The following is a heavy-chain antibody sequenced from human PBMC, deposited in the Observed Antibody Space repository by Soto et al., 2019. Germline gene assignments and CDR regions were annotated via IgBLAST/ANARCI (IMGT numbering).Heavy chain of an antibody. CDR3: ARSHYDILTGYTNWFDP. D-gene: IGHD3-9*01. CDR1: GGSISSGGYS. J-gene: IGHJ5*02. V-gene: IGHV4-30-2*01. CDR2: IYHSGST. Sequence: PSETLSLTCAVSGGSISSGGYSWSWIRQPPGKGLEWIGYIYHSGSTYYNPSLKSRVTISVDRSKNQFSLKLSSVTAADTAVYYCARSHYDILTGYTNWFDPWGQGTLVTVSS.